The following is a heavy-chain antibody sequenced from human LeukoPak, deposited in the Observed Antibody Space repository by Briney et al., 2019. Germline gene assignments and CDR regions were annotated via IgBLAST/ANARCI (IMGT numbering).Heavy chain of an antibody. CDR2: IYHSGST. J-gene: IGHJ4*02. Sequence: PSETLSLTCTVSGYSISSGYYWGWIRQPPGKGLEWIGSIYHSGSTYYNPSLKSRVTISVDTSKNQFSLKLSSVTAADTAVYYCARCKELLHCDXXGQGTXVTVS. V-gene: IGHV4-38-2*02. CDR3: ARCKELLHCDX. CDR1: GYSISSGYY. D-gene: IGHD1-26*01.